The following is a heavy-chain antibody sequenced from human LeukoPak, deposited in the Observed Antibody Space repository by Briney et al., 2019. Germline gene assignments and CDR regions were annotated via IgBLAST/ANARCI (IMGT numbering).Heavy chain of an antibody. CDR1: GFTFSDYY. CDR2: ISGTSSHT. V-gene: IGHV3-11*06. J-gene: IGHJ4*02. Sequence: GGSLRLSCAASGFTFSDYYMTWIRQAPGKGLEWVAFISGTSSHTKYADSVRGRFTISRDNAKNSLYLQMNSLRAEDTAVYYCARDLLYGDYPDYWGQGTLVTVSS. D-gene: IGHD4-17*01. CDR3: ARDLLYGDYPDY.